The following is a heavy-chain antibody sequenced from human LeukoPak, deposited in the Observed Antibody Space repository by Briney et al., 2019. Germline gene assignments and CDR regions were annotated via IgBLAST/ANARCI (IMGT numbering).Heavy chain of an antibody. Sequence: EASVKVCCKASGGTFSSYAISWVRQAPGQGLEWMGGIIHIFGTANYAQKFQGRVTITADESTSTAYMELSSLRSEDTAVYYCARNAAYSSSVPDYYYYMDVWGKGTTVTVSS. CDR1: GGTFSSYA. V-gene: IGHV1-69*13. CDR2: IIHIFGTA. CDR3: ARNAAYSSSVPDYYYYMDV. D-gene: IGHD6-6*01. J-gene: IGHJ6*03.